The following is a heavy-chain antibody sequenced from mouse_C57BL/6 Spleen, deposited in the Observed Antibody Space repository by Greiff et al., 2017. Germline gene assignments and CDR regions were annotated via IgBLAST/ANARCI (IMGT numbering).Heavy chain of an antibody. CDR3: ARVAPAFYAMDY. CDR1: GFTFSDYG. D-gene: IGHD3-1*01. J-gene: IGHJ4*01. V-gene: IGHV5-17*01. Sequence: VQLKESGGGLVKPGGSLKLSCAASGFTFSDYGMHWVRQAPEKGLEWVANISSGSSTIYYADTVKGRFTISRDNAKNTLFLQMTSLRSEDTAMYYCARVAPAFYAMDYWGQGTSVTVSS. CDR2: ISSGSSTI.